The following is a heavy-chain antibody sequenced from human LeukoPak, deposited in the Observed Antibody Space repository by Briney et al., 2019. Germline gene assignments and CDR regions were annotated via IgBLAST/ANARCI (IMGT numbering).Heavy chain of an antibody. J-gene: IGHJ4*02. CDR3: ARDHLQGGGAINY. D-gene: IGHD3-16*01. V-gene: IGHV3-21*01. Sequence: PGGSLRLSCAASGFTFSNHAMNWVRQGPGQGLEWVSSIDGRSTDIYYADSVKGRFTISRDNAKNSLYLQMNSLRAEDTAVYYCARDHLQGGGAINYWGQGTLVTVSS. CDR2: IDGRSTDI. CDR1: GFTFSNHA.